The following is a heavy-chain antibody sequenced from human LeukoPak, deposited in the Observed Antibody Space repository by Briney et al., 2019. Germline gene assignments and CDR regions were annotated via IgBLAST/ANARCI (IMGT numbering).Heavy chain of an antibody. CDR1: GFTFSSYT. CDR3: AKPLSSGWYLDYFDS. D-gene: IGHD6-19*01. J-gene: IGHJ4*02. V-gene: IGHV3-23*01. Sequence: GGSLRLSCAASGFTFSSYTMSWVRQAPGKGLELVSAISGSGGSTYYADSVKGRFTISRDNSKNTLYLQMNSLRAEDTAVYYCAKPLSSGWYLDYFDSWAREPWSPFPQ. CDR2: ISGSGGST.